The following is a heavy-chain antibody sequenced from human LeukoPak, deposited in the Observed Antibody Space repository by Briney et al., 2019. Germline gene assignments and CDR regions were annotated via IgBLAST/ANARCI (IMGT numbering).Heavy chain of an antibody. CDR3: ARQGRIGPLDY. D-gene: IGHD2/OR15-2a*01. V-gene: IGHV4-39*01. CDR2: IYYSGST. CDR1: GGSISSSSYY. Sequence: PSETLSLTCTVSGGSISSSSYYWGWIRQPPGKGLEWIGSIYYSGSTYYNPSLKSRVTISVDTSKNQFSLKLSSVTAADTAVYYCARQGRIGPLDYWGQGTLVTVSS. J-gene: IGHJ4*02.